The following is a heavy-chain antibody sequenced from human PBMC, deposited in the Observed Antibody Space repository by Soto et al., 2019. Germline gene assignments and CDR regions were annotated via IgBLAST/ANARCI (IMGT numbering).Heavy chain of an antibody. CDR1: GGSISSGDYY. J-gene: IGHJ4*02. D-gene: IGHD3-22*01. V-gene: IGHV4-30-4*01. CDR3: ARDSSGYLSLDY. Sequence: SETLSLTCTVSGGSISSGDYYWSWIRQPPGKGMEWIGYIYYSGSTYYKPSLKIQITISVDTSKNQFSLKLSSVTAADTAVYYCARDSSGYLSLDYWGQGALVTVS. CDR2: IYYSGST.